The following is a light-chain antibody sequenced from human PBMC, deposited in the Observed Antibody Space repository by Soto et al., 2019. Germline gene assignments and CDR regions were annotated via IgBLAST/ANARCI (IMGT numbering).Light chain of an antibody. J-gene: IGKJ2*03. CDR2: AAS. CDR3: QQSYSTPYS. V-gene: IGKV1-39*01. CDR1: QSISNY. Sequence: DIQMTQSPSSLSASVGDRVTIACRASQSISNYLNWYQQKPGEAPKFLIYAASSLQSGVPSRFSGSGSGTDFTLIISSLQPEDFATYYCQQSYSTPYSFGQGTKVEMK.